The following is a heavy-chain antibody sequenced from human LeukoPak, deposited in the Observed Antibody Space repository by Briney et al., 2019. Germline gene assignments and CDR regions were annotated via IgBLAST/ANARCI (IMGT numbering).Heavy chain of an antibody. V-gene: IGHV1-2*06. J-gene: IGHJ4*02. CDR2: ISPNSDGT. Sequence: ASVKVSFKASGYTLTDYYIQWVRQAPGQGFEWMGRISPNSDGTNYAQKFQGRVTMTRDTSISTAYMELSRLRSDDTAVYYCARVFRGGSDYYDSSGYYRPFDYWGQGTLVTVSS. CDR1: GYTLTDYY. CDR3: ARVFRGGSDYYDSSGYYRPFDY. D-gene: IGHD3-22*01.